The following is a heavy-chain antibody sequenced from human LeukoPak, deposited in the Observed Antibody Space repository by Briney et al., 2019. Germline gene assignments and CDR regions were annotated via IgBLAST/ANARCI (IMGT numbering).Heavy chain of an antibody. D-gene: IGHD1-26*01. CDR2: IYTSGST. CDR1: GGSFSGYY. CDR3: ARDLGRDAFDI. V-gene: IGHV4-4*07. Sequence: SETLSLTCAVYGGSFSGYYWSWIRQPAGKGLEWIGRIYTSGSTNYDPSLKSRVTISVDTSKNQFSLKLSSVTAADTAMYYCARDLGRDAFDIWGQGTMVTVSS. J-gene: IGHJ3*02.